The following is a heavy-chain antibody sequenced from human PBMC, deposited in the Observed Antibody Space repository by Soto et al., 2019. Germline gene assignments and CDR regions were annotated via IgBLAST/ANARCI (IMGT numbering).Heavy chain of an antibody. CDR1: GFTFSSYG. J-gene: IGHJ4*02. CDR2: IWYDGSKQ. D-gene: IGHD1-1*01. CDR3: ATYPGGTNYYFDY. Sequence: QVQLVESGGGVVQPGTSLRLSCAPSGFTFSSYGMHWVRQAPGMGLEWVAVIWYDGSKQYYADTVKGRFTISRDNSKNTLYLLMYVLRSEDMSLYYCATYPGGTNYYFDYWGQGSLVTVSS. V-gene: IGHV3-33*01.